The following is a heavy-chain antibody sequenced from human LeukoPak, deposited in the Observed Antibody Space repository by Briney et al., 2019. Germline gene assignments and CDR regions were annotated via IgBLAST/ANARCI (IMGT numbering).Heavy chain of an antibody. D-gene: IGHD3-10*01. CDR3: ASSPFDYYGSGSYFSW. J-gene: IGHJ4*02. V-gene: IGHV3-20*04. CDR2: LIWNGCST. CDR1: GFTFDDYG. Sequence: GGSVRLFCAASGFTFDDYGMSWARQAPGKGLEGFSGLIWNGCSTGYADSMKGRFTISRDNAKNSLYLQMNSLRAEDTALYYCASSPFDYYGSGSYFSWWGQGTLVTVSS.